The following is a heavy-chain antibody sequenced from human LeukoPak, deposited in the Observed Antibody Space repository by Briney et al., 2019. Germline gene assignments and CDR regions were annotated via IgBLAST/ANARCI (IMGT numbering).Heavy chain of an antibody. D-gene: IGHD3-10*01. Sequence: AGSLRLSCAASGFPFSSYGMHWVRQAPGKGLEWVAFIRYDGSNKYYADSVKGRFTISRDNAKNSLYLQMNSLRAEDTAVYYCARVSMVRGVRVNYWGQGTLVTVSS. V-gene: IGHV3-30*02. CDR3: ARVSMVRGVRVNY. CDR2: IRYDGSNK. J-gene: IGHJ4*02. CDR1: GFPFSSYG.